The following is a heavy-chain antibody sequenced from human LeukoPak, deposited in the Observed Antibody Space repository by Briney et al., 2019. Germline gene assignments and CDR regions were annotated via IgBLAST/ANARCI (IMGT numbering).Heavy chain of an antibody. CDR3: ARLANWGFRDYFDY. CDR2: IFYSGST. Sequence: SETLSLTCTVSGGSISSSSYYWGWIRQPPGKGLEWIGYIFYSGSTNYNPSLKSRVTISVDTSKNQFSLKLSSVTAADTAVYYCARLANWGFRDYFDYWGQGTLVTVSS. J-gene: IGHJ4*02. V-gene: IGHV4-61*05. CDR1: GGSISSSSYY. D-gene: IGHD7-27*01.